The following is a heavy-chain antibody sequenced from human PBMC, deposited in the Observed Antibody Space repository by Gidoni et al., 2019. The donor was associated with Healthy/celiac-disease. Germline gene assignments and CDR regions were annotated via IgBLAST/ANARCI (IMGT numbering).Heavy chain of an antibody. CDR3: ARNVLRFLEWLTGVNWFDP. J-gene: IGHJ5*02. CDR1: GGPISSSNW. CDR2: IYHSGST. D-gene: IGHD3-3*01. V-gene: IGHV4-4*02. Sequence: QVQLQESGPGLVKPSGTLSLTCAVSGGPISSSNWWSWVRQPPGKGLEWIGEIYHSGSTNYNPSLKSRVTISVDKSKNQFSLKLSSVTAADTAVYYCARNVLRFLEWLTGVNWFDPWGQGTLVTVSS.